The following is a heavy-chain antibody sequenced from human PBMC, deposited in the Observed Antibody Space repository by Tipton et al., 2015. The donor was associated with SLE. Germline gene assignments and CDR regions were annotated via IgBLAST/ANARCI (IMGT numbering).Heavy chain of an antibody. CDR1: GGSISGYY. V-gene: IGHV4-34*01. Sequence: TLSLTCTVSGGSISGYYWSWVRQSPGKGLEYIGEINQSGSTFYNPSLKSRVTLSLETSKNQFSLRLNSVTAADTAVYYCARKWDIWGQGTMVTVSS. D-gene: IGHD2-8*01. J-gene: IGHJ3*02. CDR3: ARKWDI. CDR2: INQSGST.